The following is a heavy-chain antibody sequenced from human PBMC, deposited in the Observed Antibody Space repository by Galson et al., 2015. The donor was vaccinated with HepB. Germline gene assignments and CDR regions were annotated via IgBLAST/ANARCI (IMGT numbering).Heavy chain of an antibody. D-gene: IGHD1-26*01. CDR3: ARDGSYRPPDAFDI. Sequence: SLRLSCAASGFTFSSYAMHWVRQAPGKGLEWVAVISYDGSNKYYADSVKGRFTISRDNSKNTLYLQMNSLRAEDTAVYYCARDGSYRPPDAFDIWGQGTMVTVSS. J-gene: IGHJ3*02. V-gene: IGHV3-30*04. CDR1: GFTFSSYA. CDR2: ISYDGSNK.